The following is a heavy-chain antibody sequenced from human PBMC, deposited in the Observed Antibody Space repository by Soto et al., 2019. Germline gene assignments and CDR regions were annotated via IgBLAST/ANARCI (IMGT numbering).Heavy chain of an antibody. Sequence: ASVKVSCKAFGYTFSNYPIHWVRQAPGQRLEWLGWINPDKGNTKYSQTFQGRVTITRDTSARTAYVELSSLISEDTAVYYCARDSGIVALYASEVWGKETTVNGSS. V-gene: IGHV1-3*01. CDR2: INPDKGNT. D-gene: IGHD3-16*01. CDR3: ARDSGIVALYASEV. CDR1: GYTFSNYP. J-gene: IGHJ6*04.